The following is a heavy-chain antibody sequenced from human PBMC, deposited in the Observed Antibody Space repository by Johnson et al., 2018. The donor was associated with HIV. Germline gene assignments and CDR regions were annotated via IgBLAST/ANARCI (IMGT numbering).Heavy chain of an antibody. D-gene: IGHD2-21*02. CDR1: GLNVSSTY. Sequence: EVQLVESGGGLIQPGGSLRLSCAASGLNVSSTYMSWVRQAPGKGLEWVSVMYSGGTAYYADSVKGRFTVSRDDSKNTVFLQMNSLRAEDTAMYYCARDPGNLHCGGDCYPEDAFDLWGRGTMVTVSS. CDR3: ARDPGNLHCGGDCYPEDAFDL. CDR2: MYSGGTA. V-gene: IGHV3-53*01. J-gene: IGHJ3*01.